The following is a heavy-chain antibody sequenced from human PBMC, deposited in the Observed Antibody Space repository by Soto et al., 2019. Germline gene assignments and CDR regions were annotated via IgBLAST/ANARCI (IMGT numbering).Heavy chain of an antibody. D-gene: IGHD2-15*01. J-gene: IGHJ4*02. Sequence: GGSLRLSCAASGLNFEKCSMNWVRQPPGKGPEWLASTSPASTYIRYADSVKGRFTISRDNARNSLSLQMMSLRADDTAMYYCAADTGDIEVVPATTWGQGTLVTVSS. CDR1: GLNFEKCS. CDR2: TSPASTYI. V-gene: IGHV3-21*04. CDR3: AADTGDIEVVPATT.